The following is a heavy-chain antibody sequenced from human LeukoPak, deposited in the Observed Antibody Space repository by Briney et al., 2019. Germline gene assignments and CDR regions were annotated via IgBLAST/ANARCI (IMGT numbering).Heavy chain of an antibody. D-gene: IGHD5-18*01. CDR3: ATGKRTYRK. Sequence: PGGSLRLSCAASGLTLSDHYMSWIRQAPGKGLEWVSYISNRGYSTYYAVSVKGRFTISRDNANNSLYLQMNSLSDEDTAICYCATGKRTYRKWGQGTLVTVSS. V-gene: IGHV3-11*01. CDR2: ISNRGYST. CDR1: GLTLSDHY. J-gene: IGHJ4*02.